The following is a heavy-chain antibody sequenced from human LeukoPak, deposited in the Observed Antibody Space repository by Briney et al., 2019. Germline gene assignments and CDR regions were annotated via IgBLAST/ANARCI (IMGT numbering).Heavy chain of an antibody. J-gene: IGHJ4*02. V-gene: IGHV1-3*01. CDR3: ARVVSGSGEDY. D-gene: IGHD3-10*01. CDR1: GYTFTSYA. Sequence: ASVKVSCKASGYTFTSYAMHWVRQAPGQRLEWMGWINAGNGNTKYSQKFQGSVTITRDTSASTAYMELSSLRSEDTAVYYCARVVSGSGEDYWGQGTLVTVSS. CDR2: INAGNGNT.